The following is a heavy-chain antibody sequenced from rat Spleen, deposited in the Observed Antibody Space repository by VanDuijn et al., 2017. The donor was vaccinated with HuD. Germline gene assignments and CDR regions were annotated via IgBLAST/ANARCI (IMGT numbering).Heavy chain of an antibody. CDR2: ISYDGSTP. V-gene: IGHV5-22*01. J-gene: IGHJ2*01. Sequence: EVQVVESGGGIVQPGRSMKLSCAASGFTFSNYDMVWVRQAPTKGLKWVESISYDGSTPYYRDSVKGRFTISRDNAKSTLYLQMYSLRSEDTSTYYCARPPYDGTYYHYLDYWGQGVMVTVSS. CDR3: ARPPYDGTYYHYLDY. D-gene: IGHD1-12*02. CDR1: GFTFSNYD.